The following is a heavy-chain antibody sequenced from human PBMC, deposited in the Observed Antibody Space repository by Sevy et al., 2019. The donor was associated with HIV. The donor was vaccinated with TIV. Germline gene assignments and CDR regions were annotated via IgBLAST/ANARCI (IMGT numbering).Heavy chain of an antibody. J-gene: IGHJ4*02. V-gene: IGHV3-23*01. Sequence: GGSPRLSCAASGFTFSSYAMSWVRQAPGKGLEWVSAISGSGGSTYYADSVKGRFTISRDNSKNTLYLQMNSLRAEDTAVYYCAKDPSEYSSGWYHYWGQGTLVTVSS. CDR2: ISGSGGST. CDR1: GFTFSSYA. D-gene: IGHD6-19*01. CDR3: AKDPSEYSSGWYHY.